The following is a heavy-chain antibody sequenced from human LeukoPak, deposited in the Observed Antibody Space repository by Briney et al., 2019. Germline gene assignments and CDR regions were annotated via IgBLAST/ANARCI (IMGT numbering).Heavy chain of an antibody. D-gene: IGHD6-13*01. CDR2: ISSSSSYI. V-gene: IGHV3-21*01. J-gene: IGHJ4*02. CDR1: GFTFSSYS. Sequence: GGSLRLSCAASGFTFSSYSMNWVRQAPGKGLEWVSSISSSSSYIYYADSVKGRFTISRDNAKNSLYLQINSLRAEDSAVYYCAREAIAAAGSFDYWGQGTLVTVSS. CDR3: AREAIAAAGSFDY.